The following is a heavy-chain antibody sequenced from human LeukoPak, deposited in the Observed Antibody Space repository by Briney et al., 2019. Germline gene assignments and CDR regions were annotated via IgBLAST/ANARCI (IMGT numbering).Heavy chain of an antibody. CDR2: IYYSGST. Sequence: SETLSLTCTVSGGSISSYYWSWLRQPPGKGLEWIGYIYYSGSTNYNPSLKSRVTISVDTSKNQFSLKLSSVTAADTAVYYCARVRGWELPYFDYWGQGTLVTVSS. V-gene: IGHV4-59*01. D-gene: IGHD1-26*01. J-gene: IGHJ4*02. CDR3: ARVRGWELPYFDY. CDR1: GGSISSYY.